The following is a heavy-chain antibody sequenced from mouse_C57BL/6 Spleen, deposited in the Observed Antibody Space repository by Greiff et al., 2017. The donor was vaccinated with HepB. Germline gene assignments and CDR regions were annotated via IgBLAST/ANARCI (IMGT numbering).Heavy chain of an antibody. D-gene: IGHD1-1*01. Sequence: EVQRVESGGGLVKPGGSLKLSCAASGFTFSSYAMSWVSQTPGKRLEWVATISAGGSDTDYTDNVKGRFTLSRDKAKNNLYLQMSQLKSEDTAMYDCARGRGYYGSRFAYWGQGTLVTVSA. CDR3: ARGRGYYGSRFAY. J-gene: IGHJ3*01. V-gene: IGHV5-4*01. CDR1: GFTFSSYA. CDR2: ISAGGSDT.